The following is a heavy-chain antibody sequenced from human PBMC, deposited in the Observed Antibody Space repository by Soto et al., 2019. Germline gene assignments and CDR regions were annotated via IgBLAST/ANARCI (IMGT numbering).Heavy chain of an antibody. CDR3: ARSTYYYDSSGYYPAGY. CDR2: IIPIFGTA. D-gene: IGHD3-22*01. V-gene: IGHV1-69*13. CDR1: GGTFSSYA. Sequence: SVKVSCKASGGTFSSYAISWVRQAPGQGLEWMGGIIPIFGTANYAQKFQGRVTITADESTSTAYMELSSLRSEDTAVYYCARSTYYYDSSGYYPAGYWGQGTLVTV. J-gene: IGHJ4*02.